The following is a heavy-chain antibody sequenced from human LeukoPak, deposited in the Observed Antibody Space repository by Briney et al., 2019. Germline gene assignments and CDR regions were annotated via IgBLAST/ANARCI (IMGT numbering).Heavy chain of an antibody. CDR1: GYSFTTHW. V-gene: IGHV5-51*01. CDR3: ARHASGTHTSGAFDI. D-gene: IGHD1-26*01. J-gene: IGHJ3*02. CDR2: IYPDDSNT. Sequence: GESLKISCKGSGYSFTTHWIGWVRQMPGKGLEWMGIIYPDDSNTRYSPSFQGQVTLSADKSINTAYLQWSSLKASDTAMYYCARHASGTHTSGAFDIWGQGTMVTVSS.